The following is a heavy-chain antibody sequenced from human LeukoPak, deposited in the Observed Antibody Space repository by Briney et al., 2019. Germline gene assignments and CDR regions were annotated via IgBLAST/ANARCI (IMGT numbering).Heavy chain of an antibody. V-gene: IGHV4-59*08. D-gene: IGHD5-12*01. CDR2: IYYTGST. CDR1: GGSISSYY. CDR3: ARHARHGFAEIDY. J-gene: IGHJ4*02. Sequence: SETLSLTCTVSGGSISSYYWSWMRQPPGKGLEWIGYIYYTGSTNYNPSLKSRVTISVDTSKNQISLKLSSVTAADTAVCSCARHARHGFAEIDYWGQGTPVTVSS.